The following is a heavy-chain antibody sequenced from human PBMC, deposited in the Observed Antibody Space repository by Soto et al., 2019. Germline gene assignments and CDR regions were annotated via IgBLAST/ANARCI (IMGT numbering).Heavy chain of an antibody. CDR3: AKDSNKYSSSLRGRYFDY. J-gene: IGHJ4*02. D-gene: IGHD4-4*01. Sequence: EVQLLESGGGLVQRGGSLRLSCAASGFPFSSYVMAWVRQAPGKGLEWVSGISGGVSNTFYADSVKGRFTISRDNSKNTLLLQMNSLGAEDTAVYYCAKDSNKYSSSLRGRYFDYWGQGIGVTVSS. CDR2: ISGGVSNT. V-gene: IGHV3-23*01. CDR1: GFPFSSYV.